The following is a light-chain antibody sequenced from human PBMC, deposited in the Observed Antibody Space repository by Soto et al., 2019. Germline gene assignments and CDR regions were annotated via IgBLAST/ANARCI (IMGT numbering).Light chain of an antibody. Sequence: EIVMTQSPGTLSLSPGERDTLSCRASQSVSSSYLAWYQQKPGQAPRLLIYGASSRATGIPDRFSGSGSGTDFTLTISRLEPEDFAVYYCQQYGSSRTFGQGTKV. CDR3: QQYGSSRT. CDR2: GAS. CDR1: QSVSSSY. J-gene: IGKJ1*01. V-gene: IGKV3-20*01.